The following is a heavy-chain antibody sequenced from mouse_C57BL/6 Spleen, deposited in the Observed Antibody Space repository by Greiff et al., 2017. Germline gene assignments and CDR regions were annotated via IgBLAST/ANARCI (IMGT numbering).Heavy chain of an antibody. CDR1: GFTFSDYY. D-gene: IGHD1-1*01. CDR2: INYDGSST. V-gene: IGHV5-16*01. Sequence: EVLLVESEGGLVQPGSSMKLSCTASGFTFSDYYMAWVRQVPEKGLEWVANINYDGSSTYYLDSLKSRFIISRDNAKNILYLQMSSLKSEDTATYYCARAHDGSSDDVFDYWGQGTTLTVSS. CDR3: ARAHDGSSDDVFDY. J-gene: IGHJ2*01.